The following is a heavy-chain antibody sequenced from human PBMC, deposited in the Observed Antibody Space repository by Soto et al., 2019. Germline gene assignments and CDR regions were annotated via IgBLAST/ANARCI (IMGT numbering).Heavy chain of an antibody. Sequence: QVQVFQSGAEVKKPGSSVRVSCKVSGGTLNSQSITLVRQAPGQGLEWMGGIIPMFGTPTDAQKFRGRVTISADTSTSTVYMELRSLSSQDTAVYYCATSLAARRKPYNWLDAWGQGTLVTVSS. V-gene: IGHV1-69*06. J-gene: IGHJ5*02. CDR1: GGTLNSQS. D-gene: IGHD6-6*01. CDR3: ATSLAARRKPYNWLDA. CDR2: IIPMFGTP.